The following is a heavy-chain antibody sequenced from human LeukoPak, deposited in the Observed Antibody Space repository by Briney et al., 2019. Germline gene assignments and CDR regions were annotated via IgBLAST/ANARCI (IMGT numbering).Heavy chain of an antibody. CDR2: ISGSGDST. CDR1: GFSFSDYA. Sequence: PGGSLRLSCAASGFSFSDYAMTWVRQAPGKGLEWVSVISGSGDSTYYADSVKGRFTISRDNSKNTLYMQMNSLRAEDTAVYYCAKDQTDFDWLLSSWGQGTLVTVSS. J-gene: IGHJ4*02. CDR3: AKDQTDFDWLLSS. D-gene: IGHD3-9*01. V-gene: IGHV3-23*01.